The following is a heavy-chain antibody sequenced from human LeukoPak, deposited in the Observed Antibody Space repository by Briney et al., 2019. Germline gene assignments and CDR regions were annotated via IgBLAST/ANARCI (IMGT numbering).Heavy chain of an antibody. CDR3: ARHGANYYYYYMDV. Sequence: GGSLRLSCAASGFTFSSYGMSWVRQAPGKGLEWVSAISTSGGSTYYADSVKGRFTISRDNSKNTLSLQMNSLRAEDTAVYYCARHGANYYYYYMDVWGKGTTVTVSS. V-gene: IGHV3-23*01. CDR1: GFTFSSYG. D-gene: IGHD3-16*01. CDR2: ISTSGGST. J-gene: IGHJ6*03.